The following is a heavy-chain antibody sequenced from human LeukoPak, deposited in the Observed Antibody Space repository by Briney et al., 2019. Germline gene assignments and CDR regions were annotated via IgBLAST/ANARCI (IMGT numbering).Heavy chain of an antibody. CDR2: IKQDGSEK. CDR1: GFIFSSYW. CDR3: AGSAAGMRLFDY. V-gene: IGHV3-7*03. Sequence: PGGSLRLSCAASGFIFSSYWMSWVRQAPGKGLEWVANIKQDGSEKYYVDSVKGRFTISRDNAKNSLYLQMNSLRAEDTAVYYCAGSAAGMRLFDYWGQGTLVTVSS. D-gene: IGHD6-13*01. J-gene: IGHJ4*02.